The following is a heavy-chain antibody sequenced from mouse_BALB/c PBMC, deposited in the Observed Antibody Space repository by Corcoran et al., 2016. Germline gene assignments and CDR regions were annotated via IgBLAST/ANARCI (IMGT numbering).Heavy chain of an antibody. CDR1: GYTFTDYY. CDR2: IYPGSGNT. V-gene: IGHV1-84*02. J-gene: IGHJ1*01. CDR3: ARELGTGLSLDV. D-gene: IGHD4-1*01. Sequence: QIQLQQSGPELVKPGAPVKISCKASGYTFTDYYINWVKQKPGQGLEWIGGIYPGSGNTKYNEKFKGKATLTVDTSSSTAYMQLSSLTSEDTAVYFWARELGTGLSLDVWGAGTTVTVSS.